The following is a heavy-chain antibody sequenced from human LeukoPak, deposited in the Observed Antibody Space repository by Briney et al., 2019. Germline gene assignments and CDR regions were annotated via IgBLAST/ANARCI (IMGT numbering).Heavy chain of an antibody. CDR1: GYTFTNYG. J-gene: IGHJ5*02. CDR2: IILISGTA. D-gene: IGHD1-1*01. Sequence: SVKVSCKTSGYTFTNYGITWVRQAPGQGLEWMGGIILISGTANYAQKFQGRVTITADESTSTAYMELSSLRAEDTAVYYCARELGERRVEYRGWFDPWGQGTLVTVSS. CDR3: ARELGERRVEYRGWFDP. V-gene: IGHV1-69*13.